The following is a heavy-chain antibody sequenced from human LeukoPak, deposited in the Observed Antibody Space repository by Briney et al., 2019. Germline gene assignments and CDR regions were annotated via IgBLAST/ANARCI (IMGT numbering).Heavy chain of an antibody. CDR2: IFYSGAT. CDR3: VRHRQWLLFPDY. CDR1: GDSISINYN. V-gene: IGHV4-39*01. D-gene: IGHD6-19*01. Sequence: ETLSLTCTVSGDSISINYNWGWIRQPPGKGLEWIGSIFYSGATYYSPSLKSRVTISVDTSKNQFSLKLSSMTAADTAVYYCVRHRQWLLFPDYWGQGTLVTVSS. J-gene: IGHJ4*02.